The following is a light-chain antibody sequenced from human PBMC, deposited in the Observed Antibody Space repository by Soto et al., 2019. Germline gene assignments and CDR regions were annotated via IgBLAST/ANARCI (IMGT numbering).Light chain of an antibody. CDR2: EVS. CDR3: CSYAGTSTYV. CDR1: SSDVGRYNF. Sequence: QSALTQPASVSGSPGQSISISCTGTSSDVGRYNFVSWYQHHPGKAPKLLIYEVSKRPSGVSNRFSGSKSGNTASLTISGLQAEDESDYYCCSYAGTSTYVFGTGTKLTVL. V-gene: IGLV2-23*02. J-gene: IGLJ1*01.